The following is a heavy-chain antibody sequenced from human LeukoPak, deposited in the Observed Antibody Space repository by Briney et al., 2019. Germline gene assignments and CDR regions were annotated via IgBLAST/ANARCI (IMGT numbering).Heavy chain of an antibody. D-gene: IGHD6-19*01. CDR1: GFTFGSHT. Sequence: AGGSLRLSCVASGFTFGSHTMHWVRQAPGKGLEWVAVISYDGGNKYYTDSVKGRFTISRDNSKNTLFLQMSGLRLDDTAIYCCARAYNSGWSLPFDPWGQGTLVTVSS. V-gene: IGHV3-30-3*01. CDR3: ARAYNSGWSLPFDP. CDR2: ISYDGGNK. J-gene: IGHJ5*02.